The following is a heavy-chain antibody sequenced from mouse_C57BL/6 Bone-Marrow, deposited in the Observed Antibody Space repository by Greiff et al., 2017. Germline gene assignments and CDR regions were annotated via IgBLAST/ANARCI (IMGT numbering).Heavy chain of an antibody. V-gene: IGHV1-55*01. D-gene: IGHD1-1*01. CDR2: IYPGSGST. J-gene: IGHJ4*01. CDR1: GYTFTSYW. CDR3: TRSHYYGSSYDAIDY. Sequence: QVQLQQPGAELVKPGASVKMSCKASGYTFTSYWITWVKQRPGQGLEWIGDIYPGSGSTNYNEKFKSKATLTVDTSSSTAYMQLSSLTSEDSAVYYCTRSHYYGSSYDAIDYWGQGTSVTVSS.